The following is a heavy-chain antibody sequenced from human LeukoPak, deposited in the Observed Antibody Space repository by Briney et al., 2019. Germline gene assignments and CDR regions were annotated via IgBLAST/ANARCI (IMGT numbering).Heavy chain of an antibody. V-gene: IGHV5-51*01. J-gene: IGHJ4*02. D-gene: IGHD2-8*01. CDR3: ARRVDCTNGVCYRDDYFDY. Sequence: PGESLKISCKGSGYSFTSYWIGWVRQMPGKGLEWMGIIYPGDSDTRYSASFQGQVTISADKPISTAYLQWSSLKASDTAMYYCARRVDCTNGVCYRDDYFDYWGQGTLVTVSS. CDR2: IYPGDSDT. CDR1: GYSFTSYW.